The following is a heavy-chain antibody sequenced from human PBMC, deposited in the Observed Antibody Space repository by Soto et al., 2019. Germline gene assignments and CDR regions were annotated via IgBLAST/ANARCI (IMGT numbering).Heavy chain of an antibody. Sequence: ASVKVSCKASGYTFTSYGISWVRQAPGQGLEWMGWISAYNGNTNYAQKLQGRVTMTTDTSTSTAYMELRSLRSDDTAVYYCARDSYWFGELSQPNFDYWGQGTLVTVSS. CDR1: GYTFTSYG. CDR3: ARDSYWFGELSQPNFDY. D-gene: IGHD3-10*01. V-gene: IGHV1-18*01. J-gene: IGHJ4*02. CDR2: ISAYNGNT.